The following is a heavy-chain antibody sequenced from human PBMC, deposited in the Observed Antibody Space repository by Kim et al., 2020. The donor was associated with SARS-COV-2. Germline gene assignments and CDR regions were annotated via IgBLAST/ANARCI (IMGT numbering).Heavy chain of an antibody. CDR1: GFTFSSYA. V-gene: IGHV3-23*01. J-gene: IGHJ6*02. CDR3: AKDLGSDFDSSGWTPYYYYGMDV. Sequence: GGSLRLSCAASGFTFSSYAMSWVRQAPGKGLEWVSAISGSGGSTYYADSVKGRFTISRDNSKNTLYLQMNSLRAEDTAVYYCAKDLGSDFDSSGWTPYYYYGMDVWGQGTTVTVSS. CDR2: ISGSGGST. D-gene: IGHD6-19*01.